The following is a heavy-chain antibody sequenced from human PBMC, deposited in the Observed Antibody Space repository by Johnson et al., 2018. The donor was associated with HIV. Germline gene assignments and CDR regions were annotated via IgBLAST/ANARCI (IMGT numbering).Heavy chain of an antibody. CDR1: GFTFDDFA. CDR3: AKGGSAVAVAFDI. CDR2: ISWNSGSI. J-gene: IGHJ3*02. D-gene: IGHD6-19*01. V-gene: IGHV3-9*01. Sequence: VQLVESGGGLVQPGRSLRLSCAASGFTFDDFAMHWVRQVPGKGLEWVSGISWNSGSIGYADSVKGRFTISRDNAKNSLYLQMNSLRAEDTAVYYCAKGGSAVAVAFDIWGQGTMVTVSS.